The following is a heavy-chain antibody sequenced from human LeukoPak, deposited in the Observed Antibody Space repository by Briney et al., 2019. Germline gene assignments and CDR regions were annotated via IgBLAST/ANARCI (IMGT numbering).Heavy chain of an antibody. CDR2: INPNSGDT. V-gene: IGHV1-2*06. CDR3: ARVAYGNNATPFDH. Sequence: AAVKVSCKASGYIFTDYYIHWVRQAPGQGPEWMGRINPNSGDTDSAQKFQGRVTMTRVTSITTVYMEMRSLTSDDTAVYYCARVAYGNNATPFDHWGQGTLVIVSS. D-gene: IGHD4-11*01. J-gene: IGHJ4*02. CDR1: GYIFTDYY.